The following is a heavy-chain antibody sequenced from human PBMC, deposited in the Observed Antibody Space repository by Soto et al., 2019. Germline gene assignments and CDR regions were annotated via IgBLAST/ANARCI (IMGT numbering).Heavy chain of an antibody. CDR2: ISGSGGST. CDR3: AKDHYGDYVARFDY. J-gene: IGHJ4*02. Sequence: PGGSLRLSCAASGFTFSSYAMSWVRQAPGKGLEWVSGISGSGGSTYYADSVKGRFTISRDNSKNTLYLQMNSLRAEDTAVYYCAKDHYGDYVARFDYWGQGTLVTVSS. D-gene: IGHD4-17*01. V-gene: IGHV3-23*01. CDR1: GFTFSSYA.